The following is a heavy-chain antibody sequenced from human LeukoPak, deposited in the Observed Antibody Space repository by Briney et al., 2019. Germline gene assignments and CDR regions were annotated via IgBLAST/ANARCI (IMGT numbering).Heavy chain of an antibody. D-gene: IGHD3-22*01. CDR3: ARGLAYYYDCSGYVIDY. CDR2: IYYSGRT. J-gene: IGHJ4*02. V-gene: IGHV4-39*01. CDR1: GGSISSSRYY. Sequence: PSETLSLTCPVSGGSISSSRYYWGWIRQPPGKGLVWLGSIYYSGRTYYSPSLKSRVTISVDTSKNQFSLKLSSVSAADTAVYYCARGLAYYYDCSGYVIDYWGQGTLVSVSS.